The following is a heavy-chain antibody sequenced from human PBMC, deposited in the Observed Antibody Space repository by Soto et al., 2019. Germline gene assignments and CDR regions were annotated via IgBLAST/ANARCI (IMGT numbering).Heavy chain of an antibody. CDR2: IYYSGYT. J-gene: IGHJ4*02. CDR3: AGGTAPIELDF. CDR1: GGSISSSNW. V-gene: IGHV4-4*02. Sequence: PSETLSLTCTVAGGSISSSNWWSWVRQPPGKGLEWIGYIYYSGYTKYDPSLKSRVTMSVDTSKNQFSLKLSSVTAADTAVYYCAGGTAPIELDFWGQGTLVTVSS. D-gene: IGHD3-16*01.